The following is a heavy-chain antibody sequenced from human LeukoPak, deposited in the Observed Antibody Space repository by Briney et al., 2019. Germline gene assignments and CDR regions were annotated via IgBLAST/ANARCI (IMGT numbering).Heavy chain of an antibody. CDR1: GGPFGVYY. Sequence: TSETLSLTCAVYGGPFGVYYWSWVRQPPGKGLEWIGEINHSGSTNYSPSLKSRVTISVDTSKNHFSLKLSPVTAADTAVYYCSGPGAGDLDYWGQGTLVTVSS. CDR3: SGPGAGDLDY. V-gene: IGHV4-34*01. J-gene: IGHJ4*02. D-gene: IGHD3-10*01. CDR2: INHSGST.